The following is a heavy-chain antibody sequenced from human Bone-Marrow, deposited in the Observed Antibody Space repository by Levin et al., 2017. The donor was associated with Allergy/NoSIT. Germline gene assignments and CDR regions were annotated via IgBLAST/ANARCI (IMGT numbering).Heavy chain of an antibody. V-gene: IGHV4-4*02. D-gene: IGHD3-9*01. Sequence: SETLSLTCAVSGGSISSSNWWSWVRQPPGKGLEWIGEIYHSGSTNYNPSLKSRVTISVDKSKNQFSLKLSSVTAADTAVYYCARVIWRKLRYFDWLLATDAFDIWGQGTMVTVSS. CDR2: IYHSGST. J-gene: IGHJ3*02. CDR3: ARVIWRKLRYFDWLLATDAFDI. CDR1: GGSISSSNW.